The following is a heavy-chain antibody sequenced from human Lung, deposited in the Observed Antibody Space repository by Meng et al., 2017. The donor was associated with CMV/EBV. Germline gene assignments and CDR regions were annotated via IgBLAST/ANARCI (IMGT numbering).Heavy chain of an antibody. D-gene: IGHD4-17*01. J-gene: IGHJ4*02. Sequence: GESPKISCAASGFTFSISWMSWVRQAPGKGLEWVASIKEDGSEEHYVDSVKGRFTISRDNAKNSVYLQMNTLRAEDTAVYYCARNLRTPEYWGQGTLVTVSS. CDR1: GFTFSISW. CDR3: ARNLRTPEY. CDR2: IKEDGSEE. V-gene: IGHV3-7*01.